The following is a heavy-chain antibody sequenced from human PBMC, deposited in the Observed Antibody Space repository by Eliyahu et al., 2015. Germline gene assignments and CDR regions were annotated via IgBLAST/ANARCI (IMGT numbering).Heavy chain of an antibody. Sequence: QLQLQESGPGLVKPSETLSLTCTVSGGSISSSSYYWGWIRQPPGKGLEWXGSIYYWGSTYYNPSLKXRVTISVDTSKNQFSLKLSSVTAADTAVYYCARHEGGSYWPVVDYWGQGTLITVSS. CDR1: GGSISSSSYY. CDR3: ARHEGGSYWPVVDY. V-gene: IGHV4-39*01. CDR2: IYYWGST. J-gene: IGHJ4*02. D-gene: IGHD1-26*01.